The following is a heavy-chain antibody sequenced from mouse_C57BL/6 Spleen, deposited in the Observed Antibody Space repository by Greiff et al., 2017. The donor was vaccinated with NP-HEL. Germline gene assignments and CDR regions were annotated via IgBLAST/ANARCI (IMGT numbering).Heavy chain of an antibody. Sequence: EVQLVESGEGLVKPGGSLKLSCAASGFTFSSYAMSWVRQTPEKRLEWVAYISSGGDYIYYADTVKGRFTISRDNARNTLYLQMSSLKSEDTAMYYCTRVYDLAWFAYWGQGTLVTVAA. CDR2: ISSGGDYI. D-gene: IGHD2-3*01. J-gene: IGHJ3*01. V-gene: IGHV5-9-1*02. CDR3: TRVYDLAWFAY. CDR1: GFTFSSYA.